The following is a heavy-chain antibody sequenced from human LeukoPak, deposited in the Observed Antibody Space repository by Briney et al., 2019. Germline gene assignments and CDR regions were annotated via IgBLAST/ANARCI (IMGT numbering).Heavy chain of an antibody. V-gene: IGHV4-39*01. CDR3: ARRGTIDSGRPWN. CDR2: MHYSGST. Sequence: SGTLSLTCTVSGGSINISDYYWGWIRQPPGKGLEWIGFMHYSGSTYYSPSLKSRVTISVDTSKNQFSLKVSSVTAADTAVYYCARRGTIDSGRPWNWGQGTLVTVSS. CDR1: GGSINISDYY. D-gene: IGHD6-25*01. J-gene: IGHJ4*02.